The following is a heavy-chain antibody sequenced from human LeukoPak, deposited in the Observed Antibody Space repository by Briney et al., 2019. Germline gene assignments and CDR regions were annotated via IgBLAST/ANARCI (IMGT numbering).Heavy chain of an antibody. J-gene: IGHJ3*02. CDR3: ARAERGYCSGGSCSYYDAYDI. CDR1: GFTFSSYS. D-gene: IGHD2-15*01. CDR2: ISSSSYI. Sequence: PGGSLRLSCAASGFTFSSYSMNWVRQAPGKGLEWVSSISSSSYIYYADSVKGRFTISRDNAKNSLYLQMNSLRAEDTAVYYCARAERGYCSGGSCSYYDAYDIWGQGTMATVSS. V-gene: IGHV3-21*01.